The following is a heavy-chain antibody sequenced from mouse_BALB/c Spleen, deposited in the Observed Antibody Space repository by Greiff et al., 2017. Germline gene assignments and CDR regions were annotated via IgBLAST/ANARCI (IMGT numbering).Heavy chain of an antibody. CDR1: GYTFTSYW. D-gene: IGHD2-1*01. J-gene: IGHJ4*01. Sequence: VQLQQSGAELVRPGASVKLSCKASGYTFTSYWINWVKQRPGQGLEWIGNIYTSDSYTNYNQKFKDKATLTVDKSSSTAYMQLSSQTSEDSAVYYCTRVVTTGYYARDYWGQGTSVTVSS. CDR2: IYTSDSYT. V-gene: IGHV1-69*02. CDR3: TRVVTTGYYARDY.